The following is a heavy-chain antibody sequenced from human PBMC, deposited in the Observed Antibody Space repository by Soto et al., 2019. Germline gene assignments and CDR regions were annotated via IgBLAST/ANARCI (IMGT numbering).Heavy chain of an antibody. D-gene: IGHD3-22*01. Sequence: QITLKESGPTLVKPTQTLTLTCTFSGFSLSTSGVGVGWIRQPPGKALEWLALIYWDDDKRYSPSLKSRLTITKDTSKNQVVLTMTNMHPVDTATYYCAHWYYYDSSGYYRYYFDYWGQGTLVTVSS. J-gene: IGHJ4*02. CDR1: GFSLSTSGVG. V-gene: IGHV2-5*02. CDR3: AHWYYYDSSGYYRYYFDY. CDR2: IYWDDDK.